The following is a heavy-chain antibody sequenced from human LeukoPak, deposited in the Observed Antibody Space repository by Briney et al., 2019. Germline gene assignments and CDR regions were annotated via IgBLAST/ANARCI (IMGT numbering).Heavy chain of an antibody. CDR1: GGSFSDYY. CDR2: INRSGGT. CDR3: ASLAGDGNNYWLDS. Sequence: PSETLSLTCSVSGGSFSDYYWTWIRQPPGKGLEWVGEINRSGGTNYNPSLECRVTISVHTSANQFSLKVNFVTPADTAVYYCASLAGDGNNYWLDSWGQGTLVTVSS. D-gene: IGHD5-24*01. J-gene: IGHJ5*01. V-gene: IGHV4-34*01.